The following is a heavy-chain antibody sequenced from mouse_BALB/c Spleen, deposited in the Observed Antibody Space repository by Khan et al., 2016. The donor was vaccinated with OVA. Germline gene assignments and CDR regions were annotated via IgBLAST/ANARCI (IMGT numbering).Heavy chain of an antibody. Sequence: QVRLQQSGTELVKPGASVKLSCKTSGYTFTSYWIQWVKQRPGQGLEWIGQIFPGTGTTYYNENFKGKATLTIDTSSTTAYLPLSSLTSADSAVFSGARGYCGNDELAYWGQGTLVTVAA. CDR2: IFPGTGTT. CDR3: ARGYCGNDELAY. J-gene: IGHJ3*01. D-gene: IGHD2-2*01. CDR1: GYTFTSYW. V-gene: IGHV1S132*01.